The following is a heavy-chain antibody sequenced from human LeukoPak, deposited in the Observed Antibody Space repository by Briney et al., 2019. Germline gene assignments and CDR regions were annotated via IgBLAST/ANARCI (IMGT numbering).Heavy chain of an antibody. Sequence: PGGSLRLSCSASGFTFSSYAMHWVRQAPGKGLEYVSAISSNGGSTYYADSVKGRFTISRDNSKNTPYLQMSSLRAEDTAVYYCVKESYDILTGYYTRAFDYWGQGTLVTVSS. J-gene: IGHJ4*02. CDR3: VKESYDILTGYYTRAFDY. D-gene: IGHD3-9*01. V-gene: IGHV3-64D*06. CDR1: GFTFSSYA. CDR2: ISSNGGST.